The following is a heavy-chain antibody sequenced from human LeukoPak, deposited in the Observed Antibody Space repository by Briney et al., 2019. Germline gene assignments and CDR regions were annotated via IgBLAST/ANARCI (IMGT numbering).Heavy chain of an antibody. CDR3: AEYSGSYQKPRGAFDI. V-gene: IGHV4-39*07. D-gene: IGHD1-26*01. J-gene: IGHJ3*02. CDR2: IYYSGST. Sequence: SETLSLTCTVSGGSISSSSYYWGWIRQPPGKGLEWIGSIYYSGSTYYNPSLKSRVAISVDTSKNQFSLKLSSVTAADTAVYYCAEYSGSYQKPRGAFDIWGQGTMVTVSS. CDR1: GGSISSSSYY.